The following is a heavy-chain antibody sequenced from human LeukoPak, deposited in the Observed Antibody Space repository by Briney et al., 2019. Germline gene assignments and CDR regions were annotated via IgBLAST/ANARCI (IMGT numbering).Heavy chain of an antibody. J-gene: IGHJ4*02. CDR1: GGSISSYY. V-gene: IGHV4-59*01. CDR3: AREAAVTSPPYFDY. D-gene: IGHD4-17*01. CDR2: IYYSGST. Sequence: KSSETLSLTCTVSGGSISSYYWSWIRQPPGKGLEWIGYIYYSGSTNYNPSLKSRVTISVDTSKNQFSLKLSSVTAADTAVYYCAREAAVTSPPYFDYWGQGTLVTVSS.